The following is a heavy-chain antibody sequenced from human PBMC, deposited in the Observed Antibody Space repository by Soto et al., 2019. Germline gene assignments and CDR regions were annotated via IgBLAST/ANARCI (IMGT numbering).Heavy chain of an antibody. J-gene: IGHJ3*02. D-gene: IGHD5-12*01. Sequence: PSETLSLTCAVYAGSFSHYYWNWIRQSPGKGLEWIGKIKHSGSSNYNPSLRSRVSISADMSKNQFSLRLTSVTAEDTAVYYCARAAGWLQLRAFDIWGQGTMVTVSS. CDR1: AGSFSHYY. CDR3: ARAAGWLQLRAFDI. CDR2: IKHSGSS. V-gene: IGHV4-34*01.